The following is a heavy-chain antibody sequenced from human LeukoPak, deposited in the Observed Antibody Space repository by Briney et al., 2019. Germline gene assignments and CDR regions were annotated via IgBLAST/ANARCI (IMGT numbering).Heavy chain of an antibody. D-gene: IGHD3-10*01. CDR3: ASGPPYYYGSGSYLPTY. CDR2: ISTYNGNT. V-gene: IGHV1-18*01. CDR1: GFTFTSYG. J-gene: IGHJ4*02. Sequence: ASVKVSCKASGFTFTSYGLSWVRQAPGQGLEWMGWISTYNGNTNYGQKFRGRVTMTTDTSTNTAYMELRSLRSDDTAVYYCASGPPYYYGSGSYLPTYWGQGTLVTVSS.